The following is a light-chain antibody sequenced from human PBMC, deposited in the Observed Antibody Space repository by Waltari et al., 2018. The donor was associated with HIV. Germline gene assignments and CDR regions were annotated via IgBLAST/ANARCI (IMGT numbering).Light chain of an antibody. CDR1: TSDVGGYYY. J-gene: IGLJ2*01. V-gene: IGLV2-14*01. CDR2: EVT. Sequence: QSALTQPASVSGSPGQSITISCTRTTSDVGGYYYVSWYHQHPGNAPKLLIYEVTNRPSGVSNRFSGSKSGNTASLTISGLQADDEADYYCSSYTSSSTVVFGGGTKLTVL. CDR3: SSYTSSSTVV.